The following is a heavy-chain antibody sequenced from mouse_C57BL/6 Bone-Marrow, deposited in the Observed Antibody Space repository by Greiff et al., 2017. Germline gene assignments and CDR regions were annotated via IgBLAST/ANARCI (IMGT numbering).Heavy chain of an antibody. J-gene: IGHJ4*01. CDR2: IYPGNSDT. V-gene: IGHV1-5*01. D-gene: IGHD2-3*01. Sequence: EVHLVESGTVLARPGASVKMSCKTSGYTFTSYWMHWVKQRPGQGLEWIGAIYPGNSDTSYNQKFKGKAKLTAVTSASTAYMELSSLTNEDSAVYYCTRSDGYYGVYAMDYWGQGTSVTVSS. CDR1: GYTFTSYW. CDR3: TRSDGYYGVYAMDY.